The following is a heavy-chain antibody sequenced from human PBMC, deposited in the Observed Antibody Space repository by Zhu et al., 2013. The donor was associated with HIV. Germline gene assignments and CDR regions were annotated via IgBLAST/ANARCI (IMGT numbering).Heavy chain of an antibody. J-gene: IGHJ4*02. V-gene: IGHV1-69*01. CDR3: ARDVARLSTVTGLFDY. D-gene: IGHD4-4*01. CDR2: IIPSIATA. CDR1: GITFSSYS. Sequence: VQSGAEVRKPESSAKVSCKASGITFSSYSFNWVRQAPGQGLEWMGGIIPSIATANYAQKFRGRVTISADQSTNTAYMELSSLRFEDTAVYYCARDVARLSTVTGLFDYWGPGNPGHRL.